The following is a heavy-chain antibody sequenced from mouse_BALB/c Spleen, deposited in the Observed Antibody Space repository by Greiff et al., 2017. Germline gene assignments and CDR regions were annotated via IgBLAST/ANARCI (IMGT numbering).Heavy chain of an antibody. V-gene: IGHV5-6-2*01. D-gene: IGHD1-1*01. Sequence: EVQLVESGGGLVKLGGSLKLSCAASGFTFSSYYMSWVRQTPEKRLELVAAINSNGGSTYYPDTVKGRFTISRDNAKNTLYLQMSSLKSEDTALYYCARHASSYGDYFDYWGQGTTLTVSS. CDR2: INSNGGST. CDR1: GFTFSSYY. CDR3: ARHASSYGDYFDY. J-gene: IGHJ2*01.